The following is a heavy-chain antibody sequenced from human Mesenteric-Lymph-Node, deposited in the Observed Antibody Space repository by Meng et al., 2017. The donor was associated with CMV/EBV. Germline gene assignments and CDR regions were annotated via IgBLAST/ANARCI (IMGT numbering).Heavy chain of an antibody. V-gene: IGHV1-69*01. Sequence: SGGTFSSYAISWVRQAPGQGLEWMGGIIPIFGTANYAQKFQGRVTITADESTSTAYMELSSLRSEDTAVYYCARDSAHCSSTSCHFDYWGQGTLVTVSS. D-gene: IGHD2-2*01. CDR1: GGTFSSYA. J-gene: IGHJ4*02. CDR2: IIPIFGTA. CDR3: ARDSAHCSSTSCHFDY.